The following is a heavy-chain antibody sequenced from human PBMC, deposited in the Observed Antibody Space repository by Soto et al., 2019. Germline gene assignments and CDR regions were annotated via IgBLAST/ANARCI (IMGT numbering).Heavy chain of an antibody. Sequence: GGSLRLSCAASGFTFSSYAMHWVRQAPGKGLEWVAVISYDGSNKYYADSVKGRFTISRDNSKNTLYLQMNSLRAEDTAVYYCARGPFGAPVYYGMDVWGQGTTVTVSS. V-gene: IGHV3-30-3*01. D-gene: IGHD3-10*01. J-gene: IGHJ6*02. CDR1: GFTFSSYA. CDR3: ARGPFGAPVYYGMDV. CDR2: ISYDGSNK.